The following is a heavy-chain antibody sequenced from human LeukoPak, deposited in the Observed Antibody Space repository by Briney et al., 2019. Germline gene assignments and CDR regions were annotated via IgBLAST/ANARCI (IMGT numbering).Heavy chain of an antibody. Sequence: GGSLRLSCAASGFTFSSYEMNWVRQAPGKGLEWVSYISSSGTTIYYADSVKGRFTISRDNAKNSLYLQMNSLRAEDTAVYYCARVKTTVNTLDYWGQGTLVTVSS. CDR2: ISSSGTTI. D-gene: IGHD4-17*01. J-gene: IGHJ4*02. V-gene: IGHV3-48*03. CDR3: ARVKTTVNTLDY. CDR1: GFTFSSYE.